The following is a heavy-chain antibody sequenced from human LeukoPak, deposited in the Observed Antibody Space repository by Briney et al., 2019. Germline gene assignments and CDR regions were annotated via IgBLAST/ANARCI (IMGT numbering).Heavy chain of an antibody. CDR3: ARASTRGDWFDP. CDR1: GGSISTYY. J-gene: IGHJ5*02. D-gene: IGHD2-2*01. Sequence: KPSETLSLTCTISGGSISTYYWTWIRQPPGKGLEWIGYIYYSGSTNYNPSLKSRVTISVDTSKNQFSLKLSSVTAADTAVYYCARASTRGDWFDPWGQGTLVTVSS. CDR2: IYYSGST. V-gene: IGHV4-59*01.